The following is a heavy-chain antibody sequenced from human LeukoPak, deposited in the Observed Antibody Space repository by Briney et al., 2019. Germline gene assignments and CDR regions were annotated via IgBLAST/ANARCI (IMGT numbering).Heavy chain of an antibody. CDR1: GGSFSGYY. J-gene: IGHJ4*02. V-gene: IGHV4-34*01. CDR2: IYYSGST. Sequence: SETLSLTCAVYGGSFSGYYWSWIRQPPGKGLEWIGSIYYSGSTYYNPSLKSRVTISVDTSKNQFSLKLSSVTAADTAVYYCASTPRPAGGLTDYWGQGTLVTVSS. D-gene: IGHD3-16*01. CDR3: ASTPRPAGGLTDY.